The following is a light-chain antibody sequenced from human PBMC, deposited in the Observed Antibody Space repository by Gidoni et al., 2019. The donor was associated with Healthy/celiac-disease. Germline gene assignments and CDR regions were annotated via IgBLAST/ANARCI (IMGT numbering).Light chain of an antibody. J-gene: IGLJ2*01. CDR1: KMGDKY. CDR3: QAWDSSTVV. CDR2: QDS. Sequence: SYEPIPPPSVSVYPGPPASITCSGDKMGDKYACWYQQKPGQSPGLVVYQDSKRPSGIPERFSGSNSGNTATLTISGTQAMDEADYYCQAWDSSTVVFGGGTKLTVL. V-gene: IGLV3-1*01.